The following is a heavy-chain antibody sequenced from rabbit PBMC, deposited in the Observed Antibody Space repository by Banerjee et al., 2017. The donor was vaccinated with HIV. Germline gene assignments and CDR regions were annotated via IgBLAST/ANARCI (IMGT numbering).Heavy chain of an antibody. Sequence: QSLEESGGDLVQPGASLTLTCTASGFSLSSTDYIYWVRQAPGKGLEWIARIHGGSGGGTYYASWAKGRFTISKTSSTTVTLQMTSLTAADTATYFCARSSYGYVGDWGLWGQGTLVTVS. CDR3: ARSSYGYVGDWGL. CDR2: IHGGSGGGT. V-gene: IGHV1S40*01. D-gene: IGHD6-1*01. CDR1: GFSLSSTDY. J-gene: IGHJ3*01.